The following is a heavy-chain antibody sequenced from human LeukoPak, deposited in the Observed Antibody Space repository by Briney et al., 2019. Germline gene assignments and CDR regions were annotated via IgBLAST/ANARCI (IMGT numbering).Heavy chain of an antibody. CDR1: GGSFSGYY. CDR2: INHSGST. J-gene: IGHJ4*02. CDR3: ARLGGWATSDH. V-gene: IGHV4-34*01. Sequence: PSETLSLTCAVYGGSFSGYYWSWIRQPPGKGLEWIGEINHSGSTNYNPSLKSRVTISVDTSKNQFSLKLSSVTAADTAVYYCARLGGWATSDHWGQGTLVTVSS. D-gene: IGHD5-12*01.